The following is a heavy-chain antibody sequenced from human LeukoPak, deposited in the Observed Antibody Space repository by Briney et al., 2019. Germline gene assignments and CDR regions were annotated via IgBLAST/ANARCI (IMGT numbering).Heavy chain of an antibody. CDR2: INGDGSDI. J-gene: IGHJ4*02. D-gene: IGHD1-1*01. V-gene: IGHV3-74*01. Sequence: GGSLRLSCKASGFTFKDSWMYWVRQAPGQGLLWVSRINGDGSDISYVDSVKGRFTISRDNAKNTLYLQMNSLRVEDTAVYYCVTGGLYNWDADFDYWGQGTLVTVSS. CDR3: VTGGLYNWDADFDY. CDR1: GFTFKDSW.